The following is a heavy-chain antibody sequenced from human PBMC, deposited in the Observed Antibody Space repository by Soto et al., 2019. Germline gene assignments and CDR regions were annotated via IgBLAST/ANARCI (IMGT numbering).Heavy chain of an antibody. J-gene: IGHJ5*02. CDR3: ARGAGRPNWFDP. D-gene: IGHD6-13*01. Sequence: QVHLVQSGAEVKRPGASVKVSCKASGYTFTSFPIHWVRQAPGHRLEWMGWINPGTGNTKYSQKFQGRVSFSMNTSASTVFMGLSSLRSEDTAVYHCARGAGRPNWFDPWGQGTLGTVSS. CDR2: INPGTGNT. CDR1: GYTFTSFP. V-gene: IGHV1-3*01.